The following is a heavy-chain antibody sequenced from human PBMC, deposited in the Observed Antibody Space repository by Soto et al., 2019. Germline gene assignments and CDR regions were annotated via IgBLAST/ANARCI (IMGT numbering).Heavy chain of an antibody. Sequence: PSETLSLTCTVSGGSISSGGYYWSWIRQHPGKGLEWIGYIYYSGSTYYNPSLKSRVTISVDTSKNQFSLKLSSVTAADTAVYYCARGGDSEWFGDLGRYFDYWGQGTLVTVSS. V-gene: IGHV4-31*03. CDR1: GGSISSGGYY. CDR2: IYYSGST. D-gene: IGHD3-10*01. J-gene: IGHJ4*02. CDR3: ARGGDSEWFGDLGRYFDY.